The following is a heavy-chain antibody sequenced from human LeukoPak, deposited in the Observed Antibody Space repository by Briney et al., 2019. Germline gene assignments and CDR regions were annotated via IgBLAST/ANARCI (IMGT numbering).Heavy chain of an antibody. J-gene: IGHJ6*04. D-gene: IGHD3-10*02. V-gene: IGHV3-7*01. Sequence: PGGSLRLSCAASGFTFSSYCMSWVRQAPGKGLEWVANIKQDGSEKYYVDSVKGRFTISRDNAKNSLYLQMNSPRAEDTAVYYCAELGITMIGGVWGKGTTVTISS. CDR3: AELGITMIGGV. CDR1: GFTFSSYC. CDR2: IKQDGSEK.